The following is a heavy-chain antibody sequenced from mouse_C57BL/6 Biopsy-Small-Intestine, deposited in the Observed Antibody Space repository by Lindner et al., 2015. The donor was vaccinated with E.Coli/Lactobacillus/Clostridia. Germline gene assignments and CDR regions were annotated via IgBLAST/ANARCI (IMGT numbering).Heavy chain of an antibody. CDR3: ARGGNYYGSPFDY. D-gene: IGHD1-1*01. Sequence: VQLQESGAELAKPGASVNLSCKASGDTFTRYWIHWVKQRPGQGLEWIGYINLSSGYTKYNQKFKDKATLTAEKSSSTAYMQLSSLTSEDSAVYFCARGGNYYGSPFDYWGQGTTLTVSS. V-gene: IGHV1-7*01. CDR1: GDTFTRYW. J-gene: IGHJ2*01. CDR2: INLSSGYT.